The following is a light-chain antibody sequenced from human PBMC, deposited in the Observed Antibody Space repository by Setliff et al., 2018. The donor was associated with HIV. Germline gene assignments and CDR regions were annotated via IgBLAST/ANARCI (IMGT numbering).Light chain of an antibody. Sequence: QSALAQPPSVSGAPGQRVPISCTGSSSNIGAGYDVHWYQQLPGTAPKLLIYGNNNRPSGVPDRFSGSKSGASASLAITGLQAEDEADYYCQSYDSSLSGSNVFGTGTKGTVL. CDR2: GNN. CDR3: QSYDSSLSGSNV. CDR1: SSNIGAGYD. V-gene: IGLV1-40*01. J-gene: IGLJ1*01.